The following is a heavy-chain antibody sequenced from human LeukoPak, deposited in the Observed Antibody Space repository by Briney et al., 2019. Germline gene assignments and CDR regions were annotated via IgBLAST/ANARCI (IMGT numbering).Heavy chain of an antibody. D-gene: IGHD3-22*01. V-gene: IGHV1-2*02. Sequence: ASVKVSCKASGYTFTGYYMHWVRQAPGLGLEWMGWINPNSGGTNYAQKFQGRVTMTRDTSISTAYMELSRLRSDDTAVYYCASFDYYDSSGYYDGLSFDYWGQGTLVTVSS. CDR3: ASFDYYDSSGYYDGLSFDY. CDR1: GYTFTGYY. CDR2: INPNSGGT. J-gene: IGHJ4*02.